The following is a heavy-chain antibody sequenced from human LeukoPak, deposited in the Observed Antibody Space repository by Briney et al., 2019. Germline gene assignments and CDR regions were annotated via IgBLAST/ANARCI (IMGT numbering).Heavy chain of an antibody. D-gene: IGHD4-23*01. CDR2: INHSGST. J-gene: IGHJ4*02. CDR3: ARGGRDYGGTKSDY. CDR1: GGSFSGYY. Sequence: SETLSLTCSVYGGSFSGYYWSWIRLPPGKGLEWIGEINHSGSTNYNPSLKSRVTISVDTSKNQFSLKLSSVTAADTAVYYCARGGRDYGGTKSDYWGQGTLVTVSS. V-gene: IGHV4-34*01.